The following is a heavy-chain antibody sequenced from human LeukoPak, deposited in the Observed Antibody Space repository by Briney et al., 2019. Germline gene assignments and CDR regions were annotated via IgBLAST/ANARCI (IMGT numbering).Heavy chain of an antibody. D-gene: IGHD6-19*01. V-gene: IGHV4-39*01. CDR1: GGSISSSSYY. Sequence: SETLSLTCTVSGGSISSSSYYWGWIRQPPGKGLEWIGSIYYSGSTYYNPSLKSRVTISVDTSKNQFSLKLSSVTAADTAVYYCANGYSSGWVFGYWGQGTLVTVSS. CDR2: IYYSGST. J-gene: IGHJ4*02. CDR3: ANGYSSGWVFGY.